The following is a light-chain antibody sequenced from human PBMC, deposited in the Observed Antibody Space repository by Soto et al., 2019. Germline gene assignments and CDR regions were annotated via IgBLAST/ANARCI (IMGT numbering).Light chain of an antibody. Sequence: EIVLTQSPATLSLSPGERATLSCRASQSVSSYLAWYQQKPGQAPRLLIYDASNRATGIPARFSGSGSGTDFTLTMSSLVHEDFAVYYCQQRSNWPRLTFGGGTKVEIK. CDR3: QQRSNWPRLT. J-gene: IGKJ4*01. V-gene: IGKV3-11*01. CDR2: DAS. CDR1: QSVSSY.